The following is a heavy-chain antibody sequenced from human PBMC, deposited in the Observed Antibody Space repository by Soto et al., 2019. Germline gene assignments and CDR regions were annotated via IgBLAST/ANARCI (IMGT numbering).Heavy chain of an antibody. D-gene: IGHD2-15*01. CDR3: VRGGGGGLFDP. CDR1: GFTFSSYS. J-gene: IGHJ5*02. V-gene: IGHV3-48*04. CDR2: ISPGSRYP. Sequence: EVQLVESGGGLVQPGGSLRLSCVASGFTFSSYSMNWVRQAPGKGLEWVSYISPGSRYPAYADSVKGRFTISRDNAKRSLYLQMMSLTAEDTAIYYCVRGGGGGLFDPWGQGTMVTVSS.